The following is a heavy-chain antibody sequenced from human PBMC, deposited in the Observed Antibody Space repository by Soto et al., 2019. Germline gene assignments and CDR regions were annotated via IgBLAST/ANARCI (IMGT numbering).Heavy chain of an antibody. CDR1: GFSLSTSGMC. V-gene: IGHV2-70*01. CDR3: ARTFYDFLSGYLAPSTDYVMHV. Sequence: TGPTLVNPTQTLTLTCTFSGFSLSTSGMCVSWIRQPPGKALEWLALIDWDDDKYYSTSLKTRLTISKDTSKNQVVLTMTNMDPVDGSSYYCARTFYDFLSGYLAPSTDYVMHVWGQAPTVTVSS. J-gene: IGHJ6*02. D-gene: IGHD3-3*01. CDR2: IDWDDDK.